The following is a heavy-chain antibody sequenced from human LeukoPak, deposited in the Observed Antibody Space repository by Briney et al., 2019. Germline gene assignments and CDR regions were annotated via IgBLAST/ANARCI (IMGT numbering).Heavy chain of an antibody. CDR2: IIPIFGTA. CDR1: GGTFSSYA. V-gene: IGHV1-69*05. Sequence: GASVMVSCKASGGTFSSYAISWVRQAPGQGLEWMGGIIPIFGTANYAQKFQGRVTITTDESTSTAYMELSSLRSEDTAVYYCARGYGGYSYGWFNYWGQGTLVTVSS. J-gene: IGHJ4*02. CDR3: ARGYGGYSYGWFNY. D-gene: IGHD5-18*01.